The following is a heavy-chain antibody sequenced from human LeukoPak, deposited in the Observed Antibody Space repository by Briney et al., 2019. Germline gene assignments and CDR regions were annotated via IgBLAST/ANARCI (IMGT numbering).Heavy chain of an antibody. Sequence: SVKVSCKASGGTFSSYAISWVRQAPGQGLEWMGRIIPILGIANYAQKFQGRVTITADKSTSTAYMELSSLRPEDTAVYYCARRTTVVDWGQGTLVTVSS. V-gene: IGHV1-69*04. CDR1: GGTFSSYA. D-gene: IGHD4-23*01. CDR3: ARRTTVVD. CDR2: IIPILGIA. J-gene: IGHJ4*02.